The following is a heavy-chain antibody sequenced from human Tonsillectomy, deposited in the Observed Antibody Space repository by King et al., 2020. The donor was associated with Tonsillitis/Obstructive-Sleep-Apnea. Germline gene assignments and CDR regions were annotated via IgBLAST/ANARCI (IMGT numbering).Heavy chain of an antibody. J-gene: IGHJ4*02. CDR3: ARGGAGGAKDY. CDR1: GYTFTGQY. V-gene: IGHV1-2*02. CDR2: INPNSGGT. D-gene: IGHD3-16*01. Sequence: VQLVESGAEVKKPGASVKVSCKASGYTFTGQYMHWVRQAPGQGLEWMGWINPNSGGTKYAQKFQGRVTMTRDTSISTAYMELRRLTFDDTAVYYCARGGAGGAKDYWGQGTLVTVSS.